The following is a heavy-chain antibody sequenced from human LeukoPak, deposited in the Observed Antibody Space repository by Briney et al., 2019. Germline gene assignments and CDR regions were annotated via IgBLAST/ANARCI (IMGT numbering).Heavy chain of an antibody. CDR1: GGSISRYY. Sequence: PSETLSLTCTVSGGSISRYYWSWIRQPPGKGLEWFGYVYDSGTTNYNPSLKSRVTISVDTSKSQFSLKLSSVTAADTAVYYCARIAAAGHGDYWGQGTLVAVSS. CDR2: VYDSGTT. D-gene: IGHD6-13*01. V-gene: IGHV4-59*12. J-gene: IGHJ4*02. CDR3: ARIAAAGHGDY.